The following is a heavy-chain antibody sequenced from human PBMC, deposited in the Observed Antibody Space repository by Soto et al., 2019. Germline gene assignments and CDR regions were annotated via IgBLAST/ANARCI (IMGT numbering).Heavy chain of an antibody. Sequence: EVQLLESGGGLVQPGGSLRLSCAAFGFTFSSYAMSWVRQAPGKGLEWASAISGSGGSTYYADSVKGRFTISRDNSKNPLYLQMNSRTAEDTAVYYCAKREVAFDTWGQGTMVTVSS. J-gene: IGHJ3*02. CDR1: GFTFSSYA. CDR2: ISGSGGST. V-gene: IGHV3-23*01. CDR3: AKREVAFDT.